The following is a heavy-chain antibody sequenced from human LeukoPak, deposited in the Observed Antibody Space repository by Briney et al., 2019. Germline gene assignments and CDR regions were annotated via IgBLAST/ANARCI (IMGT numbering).Heavy chain of an antibody. CDR2: IYYSGST. CDR1: GGSISSSSYY. V-gene: IGHV4-39*01. Sequence: SETLSLTCTVSGGSISSSSYYWGWIRQPPGKGLEWIGSIYYSGSTYYNPSLKSRVTISVDTSKNQFSLKLSSVTAADTAVYYCASKGGQLALFERWGQGTLVTVSS. D-gene: IGHD6-6*01. J-gene: IGHJ4*02. CDR3: ASKGGQLALFER.